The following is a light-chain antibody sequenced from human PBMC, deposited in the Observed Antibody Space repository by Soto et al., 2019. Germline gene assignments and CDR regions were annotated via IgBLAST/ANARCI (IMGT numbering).Light chain of an antibody. CDR3: QSLGTGIQV. CDR1: SGDSTYA. J-gene: IGLJ3*02. Sequence: QPVLTQSPSASASLGASVKLTCTLSSGDSTYAIAWHQQQSEKGPRFLMKINYDGTHSKGDGFFDRFSGSSSGAERHLTISRLPSEDDADYYCQSLGTGIQVFGGGTKLTVL. CDR2: INYDGTH. V-gene: IGLV4-69*01.